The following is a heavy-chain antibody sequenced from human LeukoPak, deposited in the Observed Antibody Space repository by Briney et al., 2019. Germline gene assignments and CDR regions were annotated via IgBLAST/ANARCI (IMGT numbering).Heavy chain of an antibody. CDR1: GFTFSSYG. V-gene: IGHV3-33*01. CDR3: ARGPYYGSRGNNWFDP. Sequence: GRSLRLSCAASGFTFSSYGMHWVRQAPGKGLEWVAVIWYDGSNKYYADSVKGRFTISRDNSKNTLYLQMNSLRAEYTAVYYCARGPYYGSRGNNWFDPWGQGTLVTVSS. J-gene: IGHJ5*02. CDR2: IWYDGSNK. D-gene: IGHD3-10*01.